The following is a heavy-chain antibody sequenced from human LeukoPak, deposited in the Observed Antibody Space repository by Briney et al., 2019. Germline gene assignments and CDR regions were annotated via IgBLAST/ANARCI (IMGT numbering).Heavy chain of an antibody. CDR3: ARARSFRLYYFAS. CDR1: GDSLSSSGYY. Sequence: SQTLFLTFTSSGDSLSSSGYYSTWIPQTPGRGQECIASIYHNGSTLSNPSLNGRFSMTLDDSINRAYLHLTCVHVSDMTCYYCARARSFRLYYFASWGQGILVTVSS. J-gene: IGHJ4*02. CDR2: IYHNGST. V-gene: IGHV4-30-2*01.